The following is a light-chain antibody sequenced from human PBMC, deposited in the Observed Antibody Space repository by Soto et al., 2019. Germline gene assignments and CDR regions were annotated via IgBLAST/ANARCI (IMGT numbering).Light chain of an antibody. J-gene: IGLJ2*01. CDR2: DVT. CDR1: SSDVGGYNS. CDR3: CSYAASYTLV. Sequence: ALAQPRSVSGSPGQSVTISCSGTSSDVGGYNSVSWYQQFPGKAPKLMIYDVTKRPSGVADRFSGSKSGNTASLTISGLQAEDEADYYCCSYAASYTLVFGGGTK. V-gene: IGLV2-11*01.